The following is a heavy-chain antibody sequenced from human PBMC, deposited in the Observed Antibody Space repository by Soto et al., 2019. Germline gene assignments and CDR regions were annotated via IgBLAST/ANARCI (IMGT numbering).Heavy chain of an antibody. D-gene: IGHD5-18*01. CDR1: GFTFATYY. CDR2: LNPRNGQT. J-gene: IGHJ4*02. Sequence: QVQLVQPGAEVNKPGASGKVSCQTSGFTFATYYFNWVRQAAGQGSEWMGWLNPRNGQTGYVQKFRGRVSMTRDTSIATLYLELSSLTSEDTAIYFCARETDTSMLDYWGQGTLVTVSS. V-gene: IGHV1-8*01. CDR3: ARETDTSMLDY.